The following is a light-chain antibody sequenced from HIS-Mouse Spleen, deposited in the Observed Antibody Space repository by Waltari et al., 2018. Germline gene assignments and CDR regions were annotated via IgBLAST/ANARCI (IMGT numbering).Light chain of an antibody. Sequence: DIQLTQSPSILSASVGDRVTITCRASQGISSYLAWYQQKPGKAPKLLIYTASSLQSGVPSRFSGSGSGTEFTLTISSLQPDDFATYYCQQHNSYPSTFGQGTKVEIK. CDR2: TAS. J-gene: IGKJ1*01. CDR1: QGISSY. V-gene: IGKV1-9*01. CDR3: QQHNSYPST.